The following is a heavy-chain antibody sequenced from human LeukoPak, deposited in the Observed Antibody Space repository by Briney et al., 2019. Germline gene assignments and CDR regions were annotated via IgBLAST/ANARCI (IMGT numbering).Heavy chain of an antibody. J-gene: IGHJ3*02. Sequence: SETLSLTCTVSGGSISSSSYYWGWIRQPPGKGLEWIGSIYYSGSTYYNPSLNNRVTISLGTSDKQFSLRLTSVTAADTAVYYCARDNYYPSGSYYVDAFDIWGQGTVVTVSP. CDR3: ARDNYYPSGSYYVDAFDI. CDR1: GGSISSSSYY. D-gene: IGHD3-10*01. CDR2: IYYSGST. V-gene: IGHV4-39*07.